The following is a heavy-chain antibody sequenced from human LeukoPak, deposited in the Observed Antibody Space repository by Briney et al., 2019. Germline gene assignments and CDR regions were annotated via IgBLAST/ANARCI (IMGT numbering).Heavy chain of an antibody. D-gene: IGHD4-17*01. CDR3: AREPGGRVDYGDYLGDPYFDY. J-gene: IGHJ4*02. CDR2: IKQDGSEK. CDR1: GFTVSGHP. Sequence: GGSLRLSCAASGFTVSGHPMSWVRQAPGKGLEWVANIKQDGSEKYYVDSVKGRFTISRDNAKNSLYLQMNSLRAEDTAVYYCAREPGGRVDYGDYLGDPYFDYWGQGTLVTVSS. V-gene: IGHV3-7*03.